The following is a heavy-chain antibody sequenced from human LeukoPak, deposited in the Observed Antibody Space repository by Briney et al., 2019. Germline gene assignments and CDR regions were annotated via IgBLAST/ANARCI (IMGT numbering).Heavy chain of an antibody. D-gene: IGHD3-9*01. CDR1: GFTFSSYS. CDR2: ISSSSSTI. CDR3: ARDRIYYDILTGEYYFDY. Sequence: PGGSLRLSCAASGFTFSSYSMTWVRQAPGKGLEWVSYISSSSSTIYYADSMKGRFTISRDNAKNSLYLQMNSLRDEDTAVYYCARDRIYYDILTGEYYFDYWGQGTLVTVSS. J-gene: IGHJ4*02. V-gene: IGHV3-48*02.